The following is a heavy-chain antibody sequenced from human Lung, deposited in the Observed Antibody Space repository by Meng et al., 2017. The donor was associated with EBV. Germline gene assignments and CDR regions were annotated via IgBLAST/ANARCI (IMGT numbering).Heavy chain of an antibody. J-gene: IGHJ4*02. D-gene: IGHD6-19*01. Sequence: QVQLVQSGAEMKKPGASVTVSCEASGYTFTRYPMNWVRQAPGQGLEWMGWISTNTGNPTYAQGFTGRFVFSVDISVSTAYLQISSLKAEDTAVYYCGTLKYTSGFYGPAYWGQGALVTVSS. V-gene: IGHV7-4-1*02. CDR1: GYTFTRYP. CDR3: GTLKYTSGFYGPAY. CDR2: ISTNTGNP.